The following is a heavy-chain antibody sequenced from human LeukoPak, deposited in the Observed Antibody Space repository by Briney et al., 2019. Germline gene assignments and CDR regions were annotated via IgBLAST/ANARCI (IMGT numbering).Heavy chain of an antibody. Sequence: GGSLGPSCAASGFTFSTFSMNWVRQAPGKGLGWVSSISSSSSYIYYADSVEGRVNISRDNAKNSLYLQMNSLRAEDTAVYYCARDGSITGTTRGLGFDYWGQGTLVTVSS. D-gene: IGHD1-20*01. V-gene: IGHV3-21*01. J-gene: IGHJ4*02. CDR2: ISSSSSYI. CDR3: ARDGSITGTTRGLGFDY. CDR1: GFTFSTFS.